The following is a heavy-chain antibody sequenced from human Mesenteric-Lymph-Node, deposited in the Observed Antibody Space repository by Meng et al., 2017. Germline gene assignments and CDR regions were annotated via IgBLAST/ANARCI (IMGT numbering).Heavy chain of an antibody. CDR1: GGSISSANW. J-gene: IGHJ4*02. CDR2: TWHSGST. Sequence: HVQFQRSGAGLVKASGTLSLPCAVPGGSISSANWWSWVRQPPGKGLEWIGETWHSGSTNYNPSLKSRVTISVDKSKNQFSLTLNSVTAADTAVYYCARDEDGYTFFEYWSQGTLVTVSS. V-gene: IGHV4-4*02. CDR3: ARDEDGYTFFEY. D-gene: IGHD5-24*01.